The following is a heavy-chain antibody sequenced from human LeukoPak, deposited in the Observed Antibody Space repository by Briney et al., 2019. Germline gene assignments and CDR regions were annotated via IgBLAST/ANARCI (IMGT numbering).Heavy chain of an antibody. Sequence: ASVTVSCTASGYTFTSYGISWVRQAPGQGLEWMGWISAYNGNTNYSQKLQGRVTMTTDTSTSTAYMELRSLRSDDTAVYYCARGNYYYGSGTREYYFDYWGQGTLVTVSS. D-gene: IGHD3-10*01. V-gene: IGHV1-18*01. CDR3: ARGNYYYGSGTREYYFDY. CDR1: GYTFTSYG. CDR2: ISAYNGNT. J-gene: IGHJ4*02.